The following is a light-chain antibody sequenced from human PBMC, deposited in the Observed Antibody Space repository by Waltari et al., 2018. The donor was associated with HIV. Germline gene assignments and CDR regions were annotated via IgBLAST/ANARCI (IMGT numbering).Light chain of an antibody. CDR2: AGY. CDR3: QTYDSSLSGPV. CDR1: SSNIGAGYD. J-gene: IGLJ2*01. Sequence: QSVLTQPPSVSGAPGQRVTISCTGSSSNIGAGYDIHWYKQLPGTAPKRLIYAGYNRPSGVPDRFSGSKSGTSASLAITGLQAEDEADYYCQTYDSSLSGPVFGGGTKLTVL. V-gene: IGLV1-40*01.